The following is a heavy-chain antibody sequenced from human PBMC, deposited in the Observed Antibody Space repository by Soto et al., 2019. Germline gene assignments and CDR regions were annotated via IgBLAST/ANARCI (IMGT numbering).Heavy chain of an antibody. Sequence: QVQLVESGGGVVQPGRSLRLSCAASGFTFSSYGMHWVRQAPGKGLEWVAVILYDGSNKYYADSVKGRFTISRDNSKNTLYLQMNSLRAEDTAVYYCAKDGPCSGCPNYWGQGTLVTVSS. CDR2: ILYDGSNK. CDR1: GFTFSSYG. D-gene: IGHD6-19*01. CDR3: AKDGPCSGCPNY. J-gene: IGHJ4*02. V-gene: IGHV3-30*18.